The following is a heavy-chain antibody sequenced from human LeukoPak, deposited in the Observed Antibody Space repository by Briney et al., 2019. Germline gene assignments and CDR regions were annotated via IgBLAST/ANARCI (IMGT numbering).Heavy chain of an antibody. J-gene: IGHJ6*02. D-gene: IGHD6-13*01. V-gene: IGHV1-8*01. CDR3: ARISSSWYVGYYYYGMDV. Sequence: ASVKVSCKASGYTFTSYDINWVRQATGQGLEWMGWMNPNSGNTGYAQKFQGRVTMTRNTSISTAYMELSSLRSEDTAVYYCARISSSWYVGYYYYGMDVWGQGTTATVSS. CDR1: GYTFTSYD. CDR2: MNPNSGNT.